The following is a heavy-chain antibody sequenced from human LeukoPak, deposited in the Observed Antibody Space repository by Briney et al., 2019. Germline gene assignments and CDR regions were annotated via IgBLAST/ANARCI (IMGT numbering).Heavy chain of an antibody. Sequence: SETLSLTCAVYGGSFSGYYWSWIRQPPGKGLEWIGEINHSGSTNYNPSLKSRVTLPVDTSKNQFSLKLSSVTAADTAVYYCARGPPPDFDYWGRGTLVTVSS. CDR3: ARGPPPDFDY. CDR1: GGSFSGYY. V-gene: IGHV4-34*01. J-gene: IGHJ4*02. CDR2: INHSGST.